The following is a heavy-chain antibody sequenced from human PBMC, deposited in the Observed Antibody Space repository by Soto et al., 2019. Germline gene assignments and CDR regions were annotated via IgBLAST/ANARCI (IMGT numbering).Heavy chain of an antibody. Sequence: PGGSLRLSCAASEFTFSSYEMIWVRQAPGEGLECLSYITRGGSTIHYADSVKGRFTISRDNAKNSLYLQMNSLRAEDSAVYYCASVWSGYSGAHFWGQGTLVTVSS. CDR1: EFTFSSYE. V-gene: IGHV3-48*03. D-gene: IGHD3-3*01. J-gene: IGHJ4*02. CDR2: ITRGGSTI. CDR3: ASVWSGYSGAHF.